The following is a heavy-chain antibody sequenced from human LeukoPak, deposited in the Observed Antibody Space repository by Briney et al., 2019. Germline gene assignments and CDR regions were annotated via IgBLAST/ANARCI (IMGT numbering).Heavy chain of an antibody. D-gene: IGHD3-10*01. CDR2: IYYSGST. Sequence: SETLSLTCTVSGGSMSSGDYYWSRIRQPPGKGLEWIGYIYYSGSTYYNPSLKSRVTISVDTSKNQFSLKLSSVTAADTAVYYCARERGGVWFGELSPFDYWGQAALVTVSS. CDR3: ARERGGVWFGELSPFDY. J-gene: IGHJ4*02. V-gene: IGHV4-30-4*01. CDR1: GGSMSSGDYY.